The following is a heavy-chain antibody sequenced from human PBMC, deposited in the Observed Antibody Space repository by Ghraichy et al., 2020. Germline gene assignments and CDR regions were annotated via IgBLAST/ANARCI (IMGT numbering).Heavy chain of an antibody. J-gene: IGHJ4*02. CDR1: GGSISSSSYY. CDR3: ARAPLYSSGWSSFDY. CDR2: IYYSGST. D-gene: IGHD6-19*01. Sequence: TLSLTCTVSGGSISSSSYYWGWIRQPPGKGLEWIGSIYYSGSTYYNPSLKSRVTISVDTSKNQFSLKLSSVTAADTAVYYCARAPLYSSGWSSFDYWGQGTLVTVSS. V-gene: IGHV4-39*01.